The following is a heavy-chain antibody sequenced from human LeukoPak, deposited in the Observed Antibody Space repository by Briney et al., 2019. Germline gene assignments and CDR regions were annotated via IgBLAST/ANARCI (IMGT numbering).Heavy chain of an antibody. CDR2: ISSSGSTI. V-gene: IGHV3-48*03. D-gene: IGHD3-10*01. CDR1: GFTFSSYE. Sequence: GGSLRLSCAASGFTFSSYEMNWLRQAPGKGLEWFSYISSSGSTIYYADSVKGRFTISRDNAKNSLYLQMNSLRAEDTAVYYCARGPYASGTYGRRGWVHYMDVWGKGTTVTISS. J-gene: IGHJ6*03. CDR3: ARGPYASGTYGRRGWVHYMDV.